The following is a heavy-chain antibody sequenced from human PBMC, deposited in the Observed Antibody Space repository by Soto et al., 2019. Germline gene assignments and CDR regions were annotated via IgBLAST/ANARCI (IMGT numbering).Heavy chain of an antibody. J-gene: IGHJ4*02. CDR3: AKELDRYSAAWFDIDD. V-gene: IGHV3-30*18. CDR2: LSYHLSSE. CDR1: GFTFSAYG. D-gene: IGHD1-26*01. Sequence: GGSLILSCAASGFTFSAYGMHWVRQAPGKGLEWLAVLSYHLSSEFYADAVKGRFTISRDNSKNTLYLQMNSLRPEDTAVYYCAKELDRYSAAWFDIDDWGQGTLVTVSS.